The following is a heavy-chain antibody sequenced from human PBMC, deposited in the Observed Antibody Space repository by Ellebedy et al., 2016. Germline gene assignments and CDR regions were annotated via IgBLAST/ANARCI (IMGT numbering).Heavy chain of an antibody. Sequence: ASVKVSCKASGYTFTGYYMHWVRQAPGQGLEWMGWINPNSGGTNYAQKFQGWVTMTRDTSISTAYMELSRLRSDDTAVYYCARGPDWNDDGDAFDIWGQGTMVTVSS. CDR3: ARGPDWNDDGDAFDI. V-gene: IGHV1-2*04. J-gene: IGHJ3*02. CDR1: GYTFTGYY. CDR2: INPNSGGT. D-gene: IGHD1-1*01.